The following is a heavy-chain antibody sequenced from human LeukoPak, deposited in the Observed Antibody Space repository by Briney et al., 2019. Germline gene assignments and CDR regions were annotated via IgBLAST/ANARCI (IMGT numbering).Heavy chain of an antibody. CDR1: GFTFSSYW. D-gene: IGHD6-6*01. Sequence: GGSLRLSCAASGFTFSSYWMSWVRQAPGKGLEWVANIKQDGSEKYYVDSVKGRFTISRDNAKNSLYLQMNSLRAEDTAVYYCATIAARHYFDYWGQGTLVTVFS. CDR2: IKQDGSEK. CDR3: ATIAARHYFDY. J-gene: IGHJ4*02. V-gene: IGHV3-7*01.